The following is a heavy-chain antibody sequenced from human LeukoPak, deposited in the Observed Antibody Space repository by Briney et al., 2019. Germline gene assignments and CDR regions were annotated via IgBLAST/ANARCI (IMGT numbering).Heavy chain of an antibody. J-gene: IGHJ4*02. CDR2: ISRDSITT. CDR1: GFTFSFYN. V-gene: IGHV3-48*02. Sequence: PGGSLRLSCAASGFTFSFYNMNWVRQAPGKGLEWVSYISRDSITTYYADSVKGRFTISRDNAKNSLYLQMNSLRDEDTAVYFCARGGLSIMGYWGQGTLVTVSS. CDR3: ARGGLSIMGY. D-gene: IGHD2/OR15-2a*01.